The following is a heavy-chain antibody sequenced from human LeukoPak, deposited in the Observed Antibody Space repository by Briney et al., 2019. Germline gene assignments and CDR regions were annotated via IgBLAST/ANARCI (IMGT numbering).Heavy chain of an antibody. CDR2: ISGSGGST. CDR3: ASGKTYYYDSSDSGDAFDI. J-gene: IGHJ3*02. Sequence: PGGSLRLSCAASGFTFSSYAMSWVRQAPGKGLEWVSAISGSGGSTYYADSVKGRFTISRDESKNTLYLQMNGLRAEDTAVYYCASGKTYYYDSSDSGDAFDIWGQGTMVTVSS. V-gene: IGHV3-23*01. D-gene: IGHD3-22*01. CDR1: GFTFSSYA.